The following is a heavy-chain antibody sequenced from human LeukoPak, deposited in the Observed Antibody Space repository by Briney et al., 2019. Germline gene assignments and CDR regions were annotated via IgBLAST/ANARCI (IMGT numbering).Heavy chain of an antibody. J-gene: IGHJ4*02. V-gene: IGHV1-18*01. CDR3: ARDAKYSSSWSPLGY. D-gene: IGHD6-13*01. Sequence: ASVKVSCKASGYTFTSYAMNWVRQAPGQGLEWMGWISAYNGNTNYAQKLQGRVTMTTDTSTSTAYMELRSLRSDDTAVYYCARDAKYSSSWSPLGYWGQGTLVTVSS. CDR1: GYTFTSYA. CDR2: ISAYNGNT.